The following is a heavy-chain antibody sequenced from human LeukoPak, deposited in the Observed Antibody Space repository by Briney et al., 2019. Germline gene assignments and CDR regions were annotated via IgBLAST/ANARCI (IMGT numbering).Heavy chain of an antibody. J-gene: IGHJ4*02. Sequence: PVRSLRLSCAASGFTFSSYAMSWVRQAPGNRLESVSAISGSGGSTYYAASVKGRFTISRDNSKNTLYLQMNSLRAEDTAVYYCAKGAKIVGATTDYWGQGTLATVSS. V-gene: IGHV3-23*01. CDR2: ISGSGGST. D-gene: IGHD1-26*01. CDR3: AKGAKIVGATTDY. CDR1: GFTFSSYA.